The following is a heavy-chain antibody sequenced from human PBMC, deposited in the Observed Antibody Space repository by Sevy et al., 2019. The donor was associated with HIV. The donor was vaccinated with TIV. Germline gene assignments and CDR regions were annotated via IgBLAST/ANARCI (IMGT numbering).Heavy chain of an antibody. J-gene: IGHJ6*02. CDR1: GFTFSTYG. V-gene: IGHV3-30*03. CDR3: ARDLRPHLLYSDFWSGYSGMDV. Sequence: GGSLRLSCAASGFTFSTYGMHWVRQAPGKGLEWVSVISFDGSHKYYADSVKGRCTVSRDNSKNTLNLQMYSLSAEDTAVYYCARDLRPHLLYSDFWSGYSGMDVWGQGTTVTVSS. CDR2: ISFDGSHK. D-gene: IGHD3-3*01.